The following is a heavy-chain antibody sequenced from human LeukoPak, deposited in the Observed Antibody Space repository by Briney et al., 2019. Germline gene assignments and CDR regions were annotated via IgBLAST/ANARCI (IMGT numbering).Heavy chain of an antibody. CDR2: ISGSGGST. J-gene: IGHJ4*02. CDR3: AKDPVDTAMVEYFDY. D-gene: IGHD5-18*01. CDR1: GGSISSYY. V-gene: IGHV3-23*01. Sequence: ETLSLTCNVSGGSISSYYWSWVRQAPGKGLEWVSAISGSGGSTYYADSVKGRFTISRDNSKNTLYLQMNSLRAEDTAVYYCAKDPVDTAMVEYFDYWGQGTLVTVSS.